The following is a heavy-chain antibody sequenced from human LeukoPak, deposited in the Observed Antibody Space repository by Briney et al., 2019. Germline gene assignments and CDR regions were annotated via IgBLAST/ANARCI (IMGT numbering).Heavy chain of an antibody. Sequence: SETLSRTCTVSGGSISSGSYYWSWIRQPAGKGLEWIGRIYTSGSTNYNPSLKSRVTISVDTSKNQFSLKLSSVTAADTAVYYCAGMSAGYSSGWYLGYYFDYWGQGTLVTVSS. CDR1: GGSISSGSYY. J-gene: IGHJ4*02. CDR2: IYTSGST. D-gene: IGHD6-19*01. V-gene: IGHV4-61*02. CDR3: AGMSAGYSSGWYLGYYFDY.